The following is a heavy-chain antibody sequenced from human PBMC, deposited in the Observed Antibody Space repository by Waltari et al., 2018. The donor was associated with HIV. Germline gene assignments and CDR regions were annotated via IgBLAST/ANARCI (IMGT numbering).Heavy chain of an antibody. D-gene: IGHD5-12*01. CDR1: GFTFNNHG. Sequence: HVQLVESGGGVVQPGRSLRLSCAASGFTFNNHGIHWVRQAPGKGLEWVAVISYDKSTKDYADSLKGRFTISRDNSKKTVYLQMNSLRAEDTAVYYCAKDRAFFQVGYSIIWGQGTLVTVSS. CDR2: ISYDKSTK. V-gene: IGHV3-30*18. CDR3: AKDRAFFQVGYSII. J-gene: IGHJ4*02.